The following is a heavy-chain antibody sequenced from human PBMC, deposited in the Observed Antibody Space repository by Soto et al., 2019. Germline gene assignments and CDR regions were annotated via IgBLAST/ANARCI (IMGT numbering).Heavy chain of an antibody. CDR1: GGSISSGGYS. D-gene: IGHD2-2*01. Sequence: SETLSLTCAVSGGSISSGGYSWSWIRQPPGKGLEWIGYIYHSGSTYYNPSLKSRVTISVDRSKNQFSLKLSSVTAAETAVYYCARVPDRWGQGNLVTVSS. J-gene: IGHJ5*02. CDR2: IYHSGST. V-gene: IGHV4-30-2*01. CDR3: ARVPDR.